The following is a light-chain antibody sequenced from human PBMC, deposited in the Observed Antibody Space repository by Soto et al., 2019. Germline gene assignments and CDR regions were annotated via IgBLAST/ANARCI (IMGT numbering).Light chain of an antibody. J-gene: IGKJ3*01. CDR2: DAS. CDR1: QSVSSY. CDR3: QQRSNLFT. Sequence: EIVLTQSPATLSLSPGERATLACRASQSVSSYLAWYQQKPGQAPRLLIYDASNRATGNPARFSDSGSGTEFTNTISSLEPEDFAVYQCQQRSNLFTFGPGTKVDIK. V-gene: IGKV3-11*01.